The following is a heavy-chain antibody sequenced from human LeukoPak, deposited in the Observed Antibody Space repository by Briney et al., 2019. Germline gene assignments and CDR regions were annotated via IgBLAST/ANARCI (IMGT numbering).Heavy chain of an antibody. CDR2: INHSGST. CDR1: GGSFSGYY. D-gene: IGHD3-10*01. J-gene: IGHJ6*03. Sequence: TSETLSLTCAVYGGSFSGYYWSWIRQPPGKGLEWIGEINHSGSTNYSPSLKSRVTISVDTSKNQFSLKLSSVTAADTAVYYCARFGGYYYYYYYMDVWGKGTTVTVSS. V-gene: IGHV4-34*01. CDR3: ARFGGYYYYYYYMDV.